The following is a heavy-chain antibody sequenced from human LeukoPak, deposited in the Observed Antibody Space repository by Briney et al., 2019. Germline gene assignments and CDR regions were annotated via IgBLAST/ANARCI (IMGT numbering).Heavy chain of an antibody. D-gene: IGHD3-16*02. V-gene: IGHV4-34*01. J-gene: IGHJ6*03. CDR1: GGSFSGYS. CDR2: INHSGST. CDR3: AGRMGVWGSYRFYYYYMDV. Sequence: SETLSLPCAVNGGSFSGYSWSWIRQPPGKGLEWIGEINHSGSTNYNPSLKSRVTISVDTSKNQFSLKLSSVTAADTAVYYCAGRMGVWGSYRFYYYYMDVWGKGTTVTISS.